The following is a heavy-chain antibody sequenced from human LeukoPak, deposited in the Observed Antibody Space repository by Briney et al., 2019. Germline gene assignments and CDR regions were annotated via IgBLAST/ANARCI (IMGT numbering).Heavy chain of an antibody. J-gene: IGHJ4*02. Sequence: GGSLRLSCAASEFSVGSNYMTWVRQAPGKGLEWVSLVYSGGSTYYADSVKGRFTISRDNSKNTLYLQMNSLRAEDTAVYYCARDLASLWDYWGQGTLVTVSS. CDR2: VYSGGST. CDR1: EFSVGSNY. D-gene: IGHD2-21*01. V-gene: IGHV3-66*01. CDR3: ARDLASLWDY.